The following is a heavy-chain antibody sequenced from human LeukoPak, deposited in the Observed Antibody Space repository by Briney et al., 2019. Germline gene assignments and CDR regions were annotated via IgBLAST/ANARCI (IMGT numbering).Heavy chain of an antibody. J-gene: IGHJ5*02. Sequence: GGSLRLSCAASGVTFSNAWMSWVRQAPGKGLEWVGRIKSKTEGGTTEYAAPVKARFTISRDDSKTTLYLQMNSLKTEDTAVYYCTTDLWSLGWFDPWGQGTLVTVSS. V-gene: IGHV3-15*01. CDR2: IKSKTEGGTT. D-gene: IGHD3-10*01. CDR1: GVTFSNAW. CDR3: TTDLWSLGWFDP.